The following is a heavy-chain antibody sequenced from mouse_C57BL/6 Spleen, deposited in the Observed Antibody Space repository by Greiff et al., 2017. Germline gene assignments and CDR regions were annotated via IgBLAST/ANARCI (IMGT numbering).Heavy chain of an antibody. CDR2: IYPRSGNT. V-gene: IGHV1-81*01. CDR1: GYTFTSYG. J-gene: IGHJ1*03. D-gene: IGHD2-4*01. Sequence: VQLVESGAELARPGASVKLSCKASGYTFTSYGISWVKQRTGQGLEWIGEIYPRSGNTYYNEKFKGKATLTADKSSSTAYMELRSLTSEDSAVYFCAREGDYDWYFDVWGTGTTVTVSS. CDR3: AREGDYDWYFDV.